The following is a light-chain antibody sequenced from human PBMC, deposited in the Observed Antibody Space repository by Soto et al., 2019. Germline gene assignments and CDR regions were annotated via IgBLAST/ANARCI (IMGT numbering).Light chain of an antibody. Sequence: EIFLTRSPGSLSLSRGEIATLSCRASQSVSSRYLAWYQQKPGQAPRLLIYGASSRATGIPDRFSGSGSGTDFTLTISRLEPEDFAVYYCQQYGSSPPITFGQGTRLEIK. V-gene: IGKV3-20*01. J-gene: IGKJ5*01. CDR2: GAS. CDR3: QQYGSSPPIT. CDR1: QSVSSRY.